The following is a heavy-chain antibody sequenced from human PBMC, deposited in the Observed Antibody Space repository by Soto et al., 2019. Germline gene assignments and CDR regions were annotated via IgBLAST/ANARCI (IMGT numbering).Heavy chain of an antibody. CDR3: AKRRGAGGHFDY. V-gene: IGHV3-23*01. D-gene: IGHD2-15*01. J-gene: IGHJ4*02. CDR1: GFTFSTYA. Sequence: EVELLASGGGLVQPAGSLRLSCAASGFTFSTYAMGWVRQAPGKGLEWVSVVSSGGGTHYADSVKGRFTVSRDNSKNTLSLQMPSPRADDTAVYYCAKRRGAGGHFDYWGPGALVTVSS. CDR2: VSSGGGT.